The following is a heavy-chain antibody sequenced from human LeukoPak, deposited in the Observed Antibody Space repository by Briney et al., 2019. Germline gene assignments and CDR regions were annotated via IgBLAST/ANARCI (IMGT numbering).Heavy chain of an antibody. CDR1: GGTFSSYA. V-gene: IGHV1-69*13. J-gene: IGHJ4*02. CDR2: IIPIFGTA. Sequence: ASVKVSCKASGGTFSSYAISWVRQAPGQGLEWMGGIIPIFGTANYAQKFQGRVTITADESTSTAYMELSSLRSGDTAVYYCDAYYYDSSGYYGSGYWGQGTLVTVSS. CDR3: DAYYYDSSGYYGSGY. D-gene: IGHD3-22*01.